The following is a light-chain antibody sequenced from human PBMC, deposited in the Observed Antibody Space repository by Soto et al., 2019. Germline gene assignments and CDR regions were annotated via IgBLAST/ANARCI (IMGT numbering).Light chain of an antibody. CDR2: AAS. Sequence: DFQMTQSPSTLSASVGYRVTITCGASQNIRSRLAWYQQKPGKAPKLLIYAASTLQSGVPSRFSGSGSGTDFTLTISSLQPEDFATYYCQQSYSTLSITFGQGTRLEIK. J-gene: IGKJ5*01. V-gene: IGKV1-39*01. CDR1: QNIRSR. CDR3: QQSYSTLSIT.